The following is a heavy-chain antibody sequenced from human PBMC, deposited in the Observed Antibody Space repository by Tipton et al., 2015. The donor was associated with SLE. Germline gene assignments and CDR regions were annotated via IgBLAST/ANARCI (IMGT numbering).Heavy chain of an antibody. CDR2: INHRGST. J-gene: IGHJ3*02. D-gene: IGHD3-3*01. CDR1: GGSFSGYY. V-gene: IGHV4-34*01. Sequence: TLSLTCAVYGGSFSGYYWSWIRQPPGKGLEWIGEINHRGSTNYNPSLKSRVTISVDTSKNQFSLKLSSVTAADTAVYYCARYGIRSGKDIWGQGTMVTVSS. CDR3: ARYGIRSGKDI.